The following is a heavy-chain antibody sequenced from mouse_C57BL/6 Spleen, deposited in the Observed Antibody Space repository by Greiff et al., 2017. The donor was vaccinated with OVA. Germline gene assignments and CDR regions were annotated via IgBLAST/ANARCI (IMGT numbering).Heavy chain of an antibody. D-gene: IGHD1-1*01. CDR3: ARRPHYYGSSSYAMDY. J-gene: IGHJ4*01. CDR1: GFTFSDYY. V-gene: IGHV5-12*01. CDR2: ISNGGGST. Sequence: EVQLVESGGGFVQPGGSLKLSCAASGFTFSDYYMYWVRQTPEKRLEWVAYISNGGGSTYYPDTVKGRFTISRDNAKNTLYLQMSRLKSEDTAMYYCARRPHYYGSSSYAMDYWGQGTSVTVSS.